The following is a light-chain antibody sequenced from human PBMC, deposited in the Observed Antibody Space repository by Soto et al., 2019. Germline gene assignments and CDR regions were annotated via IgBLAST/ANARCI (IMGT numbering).Light chain of an antibody. CDR2: DAS. V-gene: IGKV1-5*01. Sequence: IQMTQSPSTLSASVGDRVTITCRASHNIERWMAWYQQKPGKAPSLLIFDASTLHSGVPSRFSGSGSGTDFTLTISSLQPDDFATYYCQQFAISTKFGQGTKVYIK. J-gene: IGKJ1*01. CDR1: HNIERW. CDR3: QQFAISTK.